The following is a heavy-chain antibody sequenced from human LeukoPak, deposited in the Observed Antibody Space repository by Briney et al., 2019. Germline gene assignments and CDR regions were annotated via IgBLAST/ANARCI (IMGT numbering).Heavy chain of an antibody. D-gene: IGHD3-10*01. CDR3: ARRSMVQHLDV. V-gene: IGHV7-4-1*02. CDR1: GYTFTNYA. J-gene: IGHJ6*04. CDR2: INTNTGNP. Sequence: GASVKVSCKASGYTFTNYAMNWVRQAPGQGLEWMGWINTNTGNPTYAQGFTGRFVFSLDSSVSTAYLQISSLKAEDTAMYYCARRSMVQHLDVWGKGTTVTASS.